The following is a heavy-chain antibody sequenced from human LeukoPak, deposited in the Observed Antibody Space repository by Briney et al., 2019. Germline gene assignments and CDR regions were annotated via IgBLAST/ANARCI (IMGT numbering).Heavy chain of an antibody. CDR1: GGSISSSSFY. J-gene: IGHJ6*03. CDR2: IYYSGST. V-gene: IGHV4-39*07. Sequence: SGTLSLTCTVSGGSISSSSFYWGWIRPPPGEGPEWVGSIYYSGSTYYNPSLKSRVTISVDTSKNQFSLKLSSVTAADTAVYYCSSGLMYYYYMDVWGKGTTVTVSS. CDR3: SSGLMYYYYMDV. D-gene: IGHD2-8*01.